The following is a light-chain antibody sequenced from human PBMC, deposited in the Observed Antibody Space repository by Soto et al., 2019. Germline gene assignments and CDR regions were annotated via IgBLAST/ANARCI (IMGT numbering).Light chain of an antibody. CDR1: QSVSSN. V-gene: IGKV3D-15*01. J-gene: IGKJ4*01. CDR2: GAS. Sequence: EIVMTQSPATLSVSPGERATLSCRASQSVSSNLAWYQHKPGQAPRLLIYGASTRATGIPARFSGSGSGTGFTLTISSLQSEDFAVYYCQQYNNWPLTFGGGTKVEIK. CDR3: QQYNNWPLT.